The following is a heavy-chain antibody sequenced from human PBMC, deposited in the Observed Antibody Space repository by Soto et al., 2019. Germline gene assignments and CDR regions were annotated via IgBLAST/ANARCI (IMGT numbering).Heavy chain of an antibody. D-gene: IGHD2-2*02. CDR1: GFTFSSYG. J-gene: IGHJ6*02. CDR3: ARAQADLSSAIPVYYYGMDV. Sequence: QVQLVESGGGVVQPGRSLRLSCAASGFTFSSYGMHWVRQAPGKGLEWVAVIWYDGSNKYYADSVKGRFTISRDNSKNTLYLQMNSRRAEDTAVYYCARAQADLSSAIPVYYYGMDVWGQGTTVTVSS. CDR2: IWYDGSNK. V-gene: IGHV3-33*01.